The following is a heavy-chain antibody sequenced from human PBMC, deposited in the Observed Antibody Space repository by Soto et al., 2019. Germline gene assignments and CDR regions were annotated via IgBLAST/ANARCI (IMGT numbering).Heavy chain of an antibody. V-gene: IGHV3-23*01. J-gene: IGHJ4*02. CDR1: GFTFSTYA. Sequence: EVQLLESGGGLVQPGESLRLSCAASGFTFSTYAMSWVRQAPGKGLEWVSAISGSGGSTYYADSVKGRFTISRDNSKNTLYLQVNSLRAEDTGVYYCAKVYYNFWSGYDYWGQGALVTVSS. CDR2: ISGSGGST. D-gene: IGHD3-3*01. CDR3: AKVYYNFWSGYDY.